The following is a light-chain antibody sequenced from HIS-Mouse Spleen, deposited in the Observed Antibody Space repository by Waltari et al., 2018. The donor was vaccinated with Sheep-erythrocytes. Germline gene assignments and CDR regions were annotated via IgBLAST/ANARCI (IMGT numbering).Light chain of an antibody. CDR2: DVS. CDR1: SSDVGGYNY. J-gene: IGLJ3*02. CDR3: CSYAGSYTWV. V-gene: IGLV2-11*01. Sequence: QSALTQPRSVSGSPGQSVTISCTGTSSDVGGYNYVSWYQQHPGKAPKLMIYDVSKRPSGLPTRFSGSESGTTASLTISGLQAEDEADYYCCSYAGSYTWVFGGGTKLTVL.